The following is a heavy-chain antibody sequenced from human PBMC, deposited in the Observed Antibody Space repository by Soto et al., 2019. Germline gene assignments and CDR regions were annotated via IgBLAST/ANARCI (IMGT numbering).Heavy chain of an antibody. V-gene: IGHV4-61*08. CDR2: IYHSGST. D-gene: IGHD6-13*01. CDR3: ARESSSNFDY. CDR1: GGSVSSGDFY. J-gene: IGHJ4*02. Sequence: SETLSLTCTVSGGSVSSGDFYWSWIRQPPGKELEWIAYIYHSGSTNYNPSLKSRVTISVDTSKNQFSLKLSSVTAADTAVYYCARESSSNFDYWGQGTLVTVSS.